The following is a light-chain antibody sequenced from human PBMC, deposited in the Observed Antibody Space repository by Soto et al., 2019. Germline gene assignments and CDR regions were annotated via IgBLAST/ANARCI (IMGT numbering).Light chain of an antibody. CDR1: QSVTTN. J-gene: IGKJ2*01. Sequence: EMVMTQSPATLPVSPGERATLSCRASQSVTTNLAWYQQKPGQAPRLLIYGASTRATGIPARFSGSGSGTEFTLTISSLQSEDFAVYYCQEYSNWPPNTFGQGTKLEIK. V-gene: IGKV3-15*01. CDR2: GAS. CDR3: QEYSNWPPNT.